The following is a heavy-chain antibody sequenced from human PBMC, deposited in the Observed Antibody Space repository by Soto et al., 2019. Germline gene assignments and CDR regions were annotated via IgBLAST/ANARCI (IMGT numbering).Heavy chain of an antibody. CDR1: GGSISSSNW. CDR3: ASRVETVTPRGAFDI. Sequence: QVQLQESGPGLVKPSGTLSLTCAVSGGSISSSNWWSWVRQPPGKGLEWIGEIYHSGSTNYNPSLQSRVTISVDKSKNQFSLRLSSVTGADTAVYYCASRVETVTPRGAFDIWGQGTMVTVSS. D-gene: IGHD4-17*01. V-gene: IGHV4-4*02. CDR2: IYHSGST. J-gene: IGHJ3*02.